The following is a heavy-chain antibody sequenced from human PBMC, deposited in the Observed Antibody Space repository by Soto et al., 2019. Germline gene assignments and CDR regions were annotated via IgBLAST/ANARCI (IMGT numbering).Heavy chain of an antibody. CDR2: ISGSGGTT. D-gene: IGHD2-2*01. J-gene: IGHJ6*03. CDR1: GLPFSDYDMYA. V-gene: IGHV3-23*01. Sequence: EVQLLESGGGLVQPGGSLRLSCATSGLPFSDYDMYAMNWVRQTPGKGLEWVSGISGSGGTTFYADSVKGRFPISRDNSKSTLFLQMNSLRAEDTAVYYCALRFCRRTTCPPLNNYFYMDVWGKGTTVTVSS. CDR3: ALRFCRRTTCPPLNNYFYMDV.